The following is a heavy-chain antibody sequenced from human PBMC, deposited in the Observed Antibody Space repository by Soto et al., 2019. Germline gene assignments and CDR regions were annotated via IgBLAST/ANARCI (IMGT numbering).Heavy chain of an antibody. CDR3: AGQAPYGDIPFDL. J-gene: IGHJ4*02. D-gene: IGHD4-17*01. CDR2: IYSGGAT. CDR1: GGSISGSISS. Sequence: QLQLQESGPRLVKPSETLSLTCTVSGGSISGSISSWVWIRQPPEKGLEWIGSIYSGGATSYSPSLKTRVNLSVDTSKNQFSLNLPSATAADTAVYFCAGQAPYGDIPFDLWGQGALVTVSS. V-gene: IGHV4-39*01.